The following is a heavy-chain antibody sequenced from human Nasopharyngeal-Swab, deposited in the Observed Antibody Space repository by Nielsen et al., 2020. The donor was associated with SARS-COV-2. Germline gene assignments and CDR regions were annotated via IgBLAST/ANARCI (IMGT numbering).Heavy chain of an antibody. CDR2: IYYSGSA. D-gene: IGHD2-15*01. J-gene: IGHJ4*02. Sequence: SETLSLTFTVPGGSISIGTYYWGWIRQPPGKGLEWIGNIYYSGSAYYNPSLKSRVTISVDKSKNQFSLKLTSVTAADTAIYFCSSGNIVAMVAADLWGQGTLVIVSS. CDR1: GGSISIGTYY. CDR3: SSGNIVAMVAADL. V-gene: IGHV4-39*01.